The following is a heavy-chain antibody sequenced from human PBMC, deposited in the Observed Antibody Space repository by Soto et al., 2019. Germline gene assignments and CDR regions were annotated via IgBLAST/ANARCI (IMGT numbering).Heavy chain of an antibody. V-gene: IGHV3-33*01. CDR2: IWYDGSNK. CDR3: ARSYCGGDCYFDY. CDR1: GFTFSSYG. Sequence: QVQLVESGGGVVQPGRSLRLSCAASGFTFSSYGMHWVRQAPGKGLEWVAVIWYDGSNKYYADSVKGRFNISRDNSKNTLYLQMNSLSAEDKAVYYCARSYCGGDCYFDYWGQGTLVTVSS. D-gene: IGHD2-21*02. J-gene: IGHJ4*02.